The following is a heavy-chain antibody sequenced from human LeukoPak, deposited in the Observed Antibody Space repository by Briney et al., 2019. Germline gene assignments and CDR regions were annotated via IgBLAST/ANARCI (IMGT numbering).Heavy chain of an antibody. J-gene: IGHJ4*02. Sequence: GESLKISCKGSGYSFTSYWIGWVRQMPGKGLEWMGIIYPGDSDTRYSPSSQGQVTISADKSISTAYLQWSSLKASDTAMYYCARARTYYYDSSGYYPYSFDYWGQGTLVTVSS. CDR2: IYPGDSDT. CDR1: GYSFTSYW. V-gene: IGHV5-51*01. CDR3: ARARTYYYDSSGYYPYSFDY. D-gene: IGHD3-22*01.